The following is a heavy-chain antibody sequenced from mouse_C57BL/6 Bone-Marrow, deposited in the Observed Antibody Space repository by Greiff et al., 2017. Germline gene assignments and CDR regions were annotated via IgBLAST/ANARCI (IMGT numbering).Heavy chain of an antibody. CDR2: IDPSDSYT. D-gene: IGHD1-1*01. CDR1: GYTFTSYW. CDR3: ALYYYGSSYYAMDY. V-gene: IGHV1-69*01. J-gene: IGHJ4*01. Sequence: QVQLQQPGAELVMPGASVKLSCKASGYTFTSYWMHWVKQRPGQGLEWIGEIDPSDSYTNYNQKFKGKSTLTVDNSSSTPYMKRSSLTSEDSAVYYCALYYYGSSYYAMDYWGQGTSVTVSS.